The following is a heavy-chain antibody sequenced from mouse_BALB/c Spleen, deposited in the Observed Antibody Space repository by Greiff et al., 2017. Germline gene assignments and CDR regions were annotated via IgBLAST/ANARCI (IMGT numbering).Heavy chain of an antibody. J-gene: IGHJ3*01. CDR1: GYTFTSYT. Sequence: QVQLQQSGAELARPGASVKMSCKASGYTFTSYTMHWVKQRPGQGLEWIGYINPSSGYTNYNQKFKDKATLTADKSSSTAYMQLSSLTSEDSAVYYCARERKGNSFAYWGQGTLVAVSA. CDR3: ARERKGNSFAY. D-gene: IGHD2-1*01. CDR2: INPSSGYT. V-gene: IGHV1-4*01.